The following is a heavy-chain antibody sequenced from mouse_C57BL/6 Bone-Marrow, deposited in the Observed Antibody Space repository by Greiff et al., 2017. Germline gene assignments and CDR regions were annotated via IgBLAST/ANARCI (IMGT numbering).Heavy chain of an antibody. CDR1: GYTFTNYW. Sequence: QVQLQQSGAELVKPGASVKLSCKASGYTFTNYWMHWVKQRPGQGLEWIGMMHPNGGSPDYNEKFKSKATLTVDKSSSTAYMQLSSLTSEDSAVYYCARKTQLAWFAYWGQGTLVTVSA. D-gene: IGHD4-1*02. CDR3: ARKTQLAWFAY. J-gene: IGHJ3*01. V-gene: IGHV1-64*01. CDR2: MHPNGGSP.